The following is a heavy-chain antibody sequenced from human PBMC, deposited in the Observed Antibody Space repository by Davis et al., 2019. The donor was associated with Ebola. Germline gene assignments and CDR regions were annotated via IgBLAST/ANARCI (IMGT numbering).Heavy chain of an antibody. V-gene: IGHV1-2*02. CDR2: INPNSGGT. CDR1: GYTFTGYY. J-gene: IGHJ5*02. CDR3: ARADYGDYVWFDP. D-gene: IGHD4-17*01. Sequence: ASVKVSCKASGYTFTGYYMDWVRQAPGQGLEWMGWINPNSGGTNYAQKFQGRVTMTRDTSISTAYMELSRLRSDDTAVYYCARADYGDYVWFDPWGQGTLVTVSS.